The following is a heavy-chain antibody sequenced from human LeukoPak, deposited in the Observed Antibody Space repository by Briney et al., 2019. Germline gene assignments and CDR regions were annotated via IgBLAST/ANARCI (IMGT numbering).Heavy chain of an antibody. V-gene: IGHV4-59*11. Sequence: PSETLSLTCIVSGVSINSLYFIWVRQSPGKGLEGSGYIYDSGITKYNPSLKSRVTISVDTSKNQFSLRLRSVTAADTAVYFCARAYSSASWFDPWGQGTLVTVSS. CDR2: IYDSGIT. CDR1: GVSINSLY. D-gene: IGHD3-22*01. CDR3: ARAYSSASWFDP. J-gene: IGHJ5*02.